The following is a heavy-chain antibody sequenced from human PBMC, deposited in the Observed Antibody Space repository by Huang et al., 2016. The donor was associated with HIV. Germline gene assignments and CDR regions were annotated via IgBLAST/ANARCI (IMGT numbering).Heavy chain of an antibody. Sequence: EVQLVESGGGLVQPGGSLRLSCAASGFSISSYWMHWVRQAPGKGLVWISRSKSDGSSTSCADSVKGRFTISRDNAKNTLYLQMNSLRAEDTAVYYCARDPRIQSWLNFFDYWGQGTLVSVSS. CDR3: ARDPRIQSWLNFFDY. J-gene: IGHJ4*02. CDR1: GFSISSYW. CDR2: SKSDGSST. D-gene: IGHD3-22*01. V-gene: IGHV3-74*01.